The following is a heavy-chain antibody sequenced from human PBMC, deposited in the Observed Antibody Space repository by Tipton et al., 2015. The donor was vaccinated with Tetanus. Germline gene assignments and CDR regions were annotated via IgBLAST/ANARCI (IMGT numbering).Heavy chain of an antibody. V-gene: IGHV4-39*01. CDR3: TLIADNWFDP. CDR2: ISYSGNT. D-gene: IGHD6-13*01. Sequence: TLSLTCNVSGALITTGGYSWGWIRQPPGKGLEWIVCISYSGNTYYNASLQSLVTISGDRSKYQLSLRLKSVTAADTATYYCTLIADNWFDPWGQGTLVTVSS. J-gene: IGHJ5*02. CDR1: GALITTGGYS.